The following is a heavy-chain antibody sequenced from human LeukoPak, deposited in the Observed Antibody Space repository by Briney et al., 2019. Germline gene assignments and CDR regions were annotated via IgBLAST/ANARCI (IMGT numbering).Heavy chain of an antibody. V-gene: IGHV3-74*01. J-gene: IGHJ4*02. D-gene: IGHD1-26*01. CDR3: ATRYSGSDYPGWPFDY. CDR1: GFTFSSYW. Sequence: GGSLRLSCEASGFTFSSYWMRWVRQAPGKGLVWVSRIKGDGSSTDYADSVKGRFTISRDNAKNTLYLQMNGLRAEDTAVYYCATRYSGSDYPGWPFDYWGQGTLVTVSS. CDR2: IKGDGSST.